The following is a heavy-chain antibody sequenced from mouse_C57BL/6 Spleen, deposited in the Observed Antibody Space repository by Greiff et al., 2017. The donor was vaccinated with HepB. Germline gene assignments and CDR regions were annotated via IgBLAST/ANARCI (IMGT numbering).Heavy chain of an antibody. Sequence: QVQLKESGAELVRPGSSVKLSCKASGYTFTSYWMHWVKQRPIQGLEWIGNIDPSDSETHYNQKFKDKATLTVDKSSSTAYMQLSSLTSEDSAVYYCARNHYGTFDYWGQGTTLTVSS. CDR3: ARNHYGTFDY. J-gene: IGHJ2*01. D-gene: IGHD1-1*01. CDR1: GYTFTSYW. V-gene: IGHV1-52*01. CDR2: IDPSDSET.